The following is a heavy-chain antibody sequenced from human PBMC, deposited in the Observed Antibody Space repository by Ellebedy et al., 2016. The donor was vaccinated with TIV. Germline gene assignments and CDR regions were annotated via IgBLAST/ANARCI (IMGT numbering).Heavy chain of an antibody. CDR1: GFTFSSYS. J-gene: IGHJ4*02. CDR3: ARDRGAAADPFFDY. CDR2: ISSSSSTI. Sequence: GGPLRLSXAASGFTFSSYSMNWVRQAPGKGLEWVSYISSSSSTIYYADSVKGRFTISRDNAKNSLYLQMNSLRDEDTAVYYCARDRGAAADPFFDYWGQGTLVTVSS. V-gene: IGHV3-48*02. D-gene: IGHD6-13*01.